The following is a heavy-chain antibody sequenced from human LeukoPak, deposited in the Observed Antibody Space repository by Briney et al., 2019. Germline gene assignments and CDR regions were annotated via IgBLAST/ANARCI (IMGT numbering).Heavy chain of an antibody. D-gene: IGHD3-22*01. CDR1: GFTEWSNY. J-gene: IGHJ3*02. Sequence: GGSLTLSCAASGFTEWSNYMSWVRQAPGKGLEWLSDFYSGGITYYADSVKGRFTISRDNSKNTLYLQMNSLRAEDTAVYYCARVGYYYDSSGYPLGAFDIWGQGTMVTVSS. CDR3: ARVGYYYDSSGYPLGAFDI. V-gene: IGHV3-66*02. CDR2: FYSGGIT.